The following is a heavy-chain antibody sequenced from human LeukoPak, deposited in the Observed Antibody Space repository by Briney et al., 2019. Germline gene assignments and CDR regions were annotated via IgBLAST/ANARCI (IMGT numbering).Heavy chain of an antibody. J-gene: IGHJ5*02. CDR1: GYTFTDYY. D-gene: IGHD1-26*01. V-gene: IGHV1-46*01. CDR2: INPTGGST. Sequence: ASVTVSCTTSGYTFTDYYMHWVRQAPGQGLEWMGLINPTGGSTGYAQKFQGRVTMTRDMSTSTDYMELSSLRSEDTAIYYCARDNSVGDNAWWFDPWGQGTLVTVSS. CDR3: ARDNSVGDNAWWFDP.